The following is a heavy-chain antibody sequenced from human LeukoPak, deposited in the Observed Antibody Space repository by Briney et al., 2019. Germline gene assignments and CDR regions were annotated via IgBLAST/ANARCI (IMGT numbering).Heavy chain of an antibody. CDR3: ARDGVSKPDYGGNYWFDP. D-gene: IGHD4-23*01. V-gene: IGHV4-61*02. CDR2: IYTSGST. J-gene: IGHJ5*02. Sequence: SQTLSLTCTVSGGSISSGSYYWSWIRQPAGKGLECIGRIYTSGSTNYNPSLKSRVTISVDTSKNQFSLKLSSVTAADTAVYYCARDGVSKPDYGGNYWFDPWGQGTLVTVSS. CDR1: GGSISSGSYY.